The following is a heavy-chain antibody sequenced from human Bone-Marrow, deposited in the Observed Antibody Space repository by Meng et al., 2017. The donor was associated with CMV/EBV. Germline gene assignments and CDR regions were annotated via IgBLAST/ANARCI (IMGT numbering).Heavy chain of an antibody. J-gene: IGHJ4*02. V-gene: IGHV3-9*01. CDR2: ISWNSGSI. D-gene: IGHD3-10*01. CDR1: GFTFDDYA. CDR3: AKGFGGPYYLDY. Sequence: SLKISWAASGFTFDDYAMHWVRQAPGKGLEWVSGISWNSGSIGYADSVKGRFTISRDNAKNSLYLQMNSLRAEDTALYYCAKGFGGPYYLDYWGQGTLVTVSS.